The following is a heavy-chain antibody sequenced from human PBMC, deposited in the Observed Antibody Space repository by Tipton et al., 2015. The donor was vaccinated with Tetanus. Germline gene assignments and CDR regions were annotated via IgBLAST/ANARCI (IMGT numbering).Heavy chain of an antibody. D-gene: IGHD2-8*02. J-gene: IGHJ5*02. CDR2: IRASDGST. CDR1: GFTFSGSS. V-gene: IGHV3-23*01. Sequence: WAASGFTFSGSSMSWVRQAPGQGLEWVSSIRASDGSTYYADSVKGRFTISRDNSKNPLYLQLNSLRVEDTAIYYCAKLVTSWGQGTLVTVSS. CDR3: AKLVTS.